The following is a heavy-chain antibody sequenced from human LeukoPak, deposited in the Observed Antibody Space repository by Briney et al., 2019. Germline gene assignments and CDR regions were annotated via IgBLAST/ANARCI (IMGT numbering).Heavy chain of an antibody. V-gene: IGHV4-31*03. CDR3: ARTRRSRLDY. CDR2: IYYSGST. D-gene: IGHD6-13*01. J-gene: IGHJ4*02. Sequence: SQTLSLTCTVSGGSISSGGYYWSWIRQHPGKGLERIGYIYYSGSTYYNPSLKSRVTISVDTSKNQFSLKLSSVTAADTAVYYCARTRRSRLDYWGQGTLVTVSS. CDR1: GGSISSGGYY.